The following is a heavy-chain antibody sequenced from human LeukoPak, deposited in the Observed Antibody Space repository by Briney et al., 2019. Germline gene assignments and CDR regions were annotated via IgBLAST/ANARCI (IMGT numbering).Heavy chain of an antibody. CDR3: AKGIATTGPYYYVMDV. D-gene: IGHD6-13*01. Sequence: GGPLRLSGVASGFTFSSYGMIWGPQAPGKGLKGVSGISNSGGSTYYADSVKGRFTISRDNSKNTLYLQMNSLRAEDTAVYYCAKGIATTGPYYYVMDVWGQGTTVTVSS. J-gene: IGHJ6*02. CDR1: GFTFSSYG. CDR2: ISNSGGST. V-gene: IGHV3-23*01.